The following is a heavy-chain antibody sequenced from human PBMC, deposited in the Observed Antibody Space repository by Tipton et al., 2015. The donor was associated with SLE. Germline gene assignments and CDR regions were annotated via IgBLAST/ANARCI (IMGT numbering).Heavy chain of an antibody. D-gene: IGHD2-21*01. CDR2: IRYDGSNQ. J-gene: IGHJ4*02. Sequence: SLRLSCAASGFTFSTYGMHWVRQAPGKGLEWVAFIRYDGSNQYYADSVKGRFTISRDNSKNTLYLQMNSLRAEDTAVYYCAKGHPSIAYCGGDCFSLWGQGTLVTVSS. V-gene: IGHV3-30*02. CDR1: GFTFSTYG. CDR3: AKGHPSIAYCGGDCFSL.